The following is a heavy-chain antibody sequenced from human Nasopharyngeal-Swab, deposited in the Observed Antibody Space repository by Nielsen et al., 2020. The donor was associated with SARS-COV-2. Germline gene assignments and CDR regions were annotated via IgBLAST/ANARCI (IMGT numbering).Heavy chain of an antibody. D-gene: IGHD4-17*01. V-gene: IGHV3-33*01. Sequence: WIRQPPGKGLEWVAVIWYDGSNKYYADSVKGRFTISRDNSKNTLYLQMNSLRAEDTAVYYCARDQAEGDYVFPYYYMDVWGKGTTVTVSS. CDR3: ARDQAEGDYVFPYYYMDV. CDR2: IWYDGSNK. J-gene: IGHJ6*03.